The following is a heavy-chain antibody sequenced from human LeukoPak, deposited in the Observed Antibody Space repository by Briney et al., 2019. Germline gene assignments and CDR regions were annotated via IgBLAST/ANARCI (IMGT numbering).Heavy chain of an antibody. CDR3: ARFSPRAMGNYLDF. CDR2: IYPRGST. V-gene: IGHV4-30-2*01. CDR1: GGSISSGSYS. Sequence: SETLSLTCAVSGGSISSGSYSWSWIRQPPGKGLEWIGYIYPRGSTYYNPSLKSRVILSLDKSANQFSLNLSSVTATDTAVYYCARFSPRAMGNYLDFWGQGTLVTVSS. J-gene: IGHJ4*02. D-gene: IGHD7-27*01.